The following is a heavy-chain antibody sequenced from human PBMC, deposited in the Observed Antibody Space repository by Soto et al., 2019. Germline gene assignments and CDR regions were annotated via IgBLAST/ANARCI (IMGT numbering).Heavy chain of an antibody. CDR2: INPNSGGT. V-gene: IGHV1-2*04. D-gene: IGHD2-2*01. J-gene: IGHJ6*03. Sequence: GAPVKVSCKASRYTFTGYYMHWVRQSPGQGLEWMGWINPNSGGTNYAQKFQGWVTMTRDTSISTAYMELSRLRSDDTAVYYCAREGCGSTSCYASGDYYYYYYMDVWGKGTTVTVSS. CDR3: AREGCGSTSCYASGDYYYYYYMDV. CDR1: RYTFTGYY.